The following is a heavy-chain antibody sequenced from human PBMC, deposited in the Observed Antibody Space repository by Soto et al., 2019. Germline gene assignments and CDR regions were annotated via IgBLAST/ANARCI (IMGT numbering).Heavy chain of an antibody. Sequence: ASVKVSCKASGYTFTSYDINWVRQATGQGLEWMGWINPNSGNTGYAQKFQGRVTMTTDTSTSTAYMELSSLRSDDTAVYYCAREFEFTIFGVVMAGDAFDIWGQGTMVTVSS. J-gene: IGHJ3*02. CDR1: GYTFTSYD. CDR3: AREFEFTIFGVVMAGDAFDI. V-gene: IGHV1-8*01. CDR2: INPNSGNT. D-gene: IGHD3-3*01.